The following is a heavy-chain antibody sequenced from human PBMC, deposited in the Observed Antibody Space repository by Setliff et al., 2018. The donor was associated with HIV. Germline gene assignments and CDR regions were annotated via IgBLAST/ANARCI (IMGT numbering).Heavy chain of an antibody. J-gene: IGHJ4*02. CDR2: ISSSGTT. D-gene: IGHD2-21*01. Sequence: SETLSLTCVVSDDSFSNYDWTWIRQSPGKALEWIGYISSSGTTNYNPSLRSRLTISMDTSNTRFSLWLRSATAAGTATYFCARLGRAIDDGGSSLRLDFWGQGMLVTVSS. CDR3: ARLGRAIDDGGSSLRLDF. CDR1: DDSFSNYD. V-gene: IGHV4-4*09.